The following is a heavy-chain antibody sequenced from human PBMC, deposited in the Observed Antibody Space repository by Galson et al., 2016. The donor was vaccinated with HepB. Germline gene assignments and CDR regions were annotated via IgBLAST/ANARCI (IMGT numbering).Heavy chain of an antibody. CDR3: ATSGHYYFDA. CDR1: GDSVSSNTAA. CDR2: TFYRSQWRS. J-gene: IGHJ4*02. V-gene: IGHV6-1*01. Sequence: CAISGDSVSSNTAAWNWIRQSPSRGLEWLGRTFYRSQWRSDYAVSVKGRITVTPDTSKNQFSLQLNSVTPEDTAMYYCATSGHYYFDAWGQGALVTVSS. D-gene: IGHD3-10*01.